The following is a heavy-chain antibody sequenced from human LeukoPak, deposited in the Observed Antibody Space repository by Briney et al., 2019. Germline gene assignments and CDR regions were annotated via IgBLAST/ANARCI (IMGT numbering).Heavy chain of an antibody. D-gene: IGHD2-15*01. V-gene: IGHV4-61*02. CDR1: GGSISSGSYY. J-gene: IGHJ4*02. Sequence: NPSETLSLTCTVSGGSISSGSYYWSWIRQPAGKGLEWIGRIYTSGSTNYNPSLKSRVTISVDTSKNQFSLKLSSVTAADTAVYYCARDRSSSIGNFDYWGQGTLVTVSS. CDR3: ARDRSSSIGNFDY. CDR2: IYTSGST.